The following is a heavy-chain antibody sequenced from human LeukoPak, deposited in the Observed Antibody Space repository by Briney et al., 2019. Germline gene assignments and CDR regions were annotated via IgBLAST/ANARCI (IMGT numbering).Heavy chain of an antibody. D-gene: IGHD3-10*02. CDR3: AELGITMIGGV. CDR2: ISSSGSTI. Sequence: GGSLRLSCAASGFTFSSYAMSWVRQAPGKGLEWVSYISSSGSTIYYADSVKGRFTISRDNAKNSLYLQMNSLRAEDTAVYYCAELGITMIGGVWGKGTTVTVSS. J-gene: IGHJ6*04. V-gene: IGHV3-48*03. CDR1: GFTFSSYA.